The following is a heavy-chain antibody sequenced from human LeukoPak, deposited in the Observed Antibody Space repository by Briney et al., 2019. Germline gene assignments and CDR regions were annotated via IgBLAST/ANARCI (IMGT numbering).Heavy chain of an antibody. D-gene: IGHD5-18*01. V-gene: IGHV4-39*01. CDR1: GGSISSSSYY. CDR2: IYYSGST. Sequence: SETLSLTCTVSGGSISSSSYYWGWIRQPPGKGLEWIGSIYYSGSTYYNASLKSRVTISVDTSKNQFSLKLSSVTAADTAVYYCARHSGYSYGDLDYWGQGTLVTVPS. CDR3: ARHSGYSYGDLDY. J-gene: IGHJ4*02.